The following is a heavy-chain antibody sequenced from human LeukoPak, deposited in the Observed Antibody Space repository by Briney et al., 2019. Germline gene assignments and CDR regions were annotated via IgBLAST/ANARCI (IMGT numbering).Heavy chain of an antibody. CDR3: IRQWLWRAV. V-gene: IGHV4-39*07. CDR2: VFYTGTA. CDR1: GDSIGSSNYY. Sequence: PSETLSLTCTVSGDSIGSSNYYWGWIRQPPGKGLEWIGSVFYTGTAYYNSSLKSRVIISVDTSKNQFSLRLNSVTAADMAVYYCIRQWLWRAVWGKGTTVTVSS. J-gene: IGHJ6*03. D-gene: IGHD6-19*01.